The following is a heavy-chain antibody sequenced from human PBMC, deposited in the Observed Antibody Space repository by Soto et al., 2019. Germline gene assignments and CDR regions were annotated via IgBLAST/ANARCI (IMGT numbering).Heavy chain of an antibody. CDR2: INAGNGNT. J-gene: IGHJ4*02. V-gene: IGHV1-3*01. CDR3: ARAYCSGGSCYSIALDY. CDR1: VYTFTSYA. Sequence: ASVKVSCKASVYTFTSYAMHWVRLAPGQRLEWMGWINAGNGNTKYSQKFQGRVTITRDTSASTAYMELSSLRSEDTAVYYCARAYCSGGSCYSIALDYWGQGTLVTVSS. D-gene: IGHD2-15*01.